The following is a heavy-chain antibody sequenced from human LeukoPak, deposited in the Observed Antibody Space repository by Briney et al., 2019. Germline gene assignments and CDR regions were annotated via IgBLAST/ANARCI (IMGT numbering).Heavy chain of an antibody. J-gene: IGHJ4*02. CDR3: ARGASVLRGVLVGGFDY. Sequence: GASVKVSCKASGYTFTGYYMHWVRQAPGQRLKWMGWINPNSGGTNYAQEFQGRVTMTRDTSISTAYMELSRLRSDDTAVYYCARGASVLRGVLVGGFDYWGQGTLVTVSS. CDR1: GYTFTGYY. D-gene: IGHD3-10*01. V-gene: IGHV1-2*02. CDR2: INPNSGGT.